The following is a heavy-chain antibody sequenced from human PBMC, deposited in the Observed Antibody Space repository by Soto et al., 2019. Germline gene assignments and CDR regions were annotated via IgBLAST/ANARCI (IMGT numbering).Heavy chain of an antibody. J-gene: IGHJ4*02. Sequence: EVQLVESGGGLVQPGKSLRLSCAASGFTFDDYAMHWVRQVPGKGLEWVSGLSWNSGTIDYADSVKGRFTISRDNAKKPLHLQMNSLKPEDTAFYYCAKAESSGWYYSLDYWGQGTLVTVSS. V-gene: IGHV3-9*01. CDR3: AKAESSGWYYSLDY. CDR2: LSWNSGTI. CDR1: GFTFDDYA. D-gene: IGHD6-19*01.